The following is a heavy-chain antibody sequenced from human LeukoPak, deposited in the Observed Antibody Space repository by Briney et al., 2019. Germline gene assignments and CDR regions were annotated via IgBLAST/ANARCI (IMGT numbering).Heavy chain of an antibody. J-gene: IGHJ4*02. CDR3: TSSGGGYSYGYRPL. CDR1: GFTFSGSA. D-gene: IGHD5-18*01. Sequence: GGSLRLSCAASGFTFSGSAMHWVRQASGKGLEWIGRIRSKANSYATAYAASVKGRFTISRDDSKNTAYLQMNSLKTEDTAVYYCTSSGGGYSYGYRPLWGQGTLVTVSS. CDR2: IRSKANSYAT. V-gene: IGHV3-73*01.